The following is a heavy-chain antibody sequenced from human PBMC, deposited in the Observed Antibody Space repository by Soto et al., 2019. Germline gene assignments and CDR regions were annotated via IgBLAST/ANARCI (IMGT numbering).Heavy chain of an antibody. D-gene: IGHD2-21*01. CDR3: ARDGATQMWRPWYFDL. V-gene: IGHV3-30-3*01. CDR1: GFTFSNYA. CDR2: VSHDGNNQ. Sequence: QVQLVESGGGVVQPGRSLRLSCAVSGFTFSNYAMHWVRRAPGKGLEWVAIVSHDGNNQYYADSAKGRFTISRDNSENTLYLQMNSLRTEDTAVFYCARDGATQMWRPWYFDLWGRGTLVTVSS. J-gene: IGHJ2*01.